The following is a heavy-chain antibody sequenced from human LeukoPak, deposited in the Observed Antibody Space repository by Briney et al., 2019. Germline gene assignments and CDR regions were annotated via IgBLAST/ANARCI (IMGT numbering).Heavy chain of an antibody. CDR1: GFTFSTYW. CDR2: INSDGSST. Sequence: GGSLRLSCAASGFTFSTYWMHWVRQAPGKGLVWVSRINSDGSSTTYADSVKGRFTISRVNAKNTLYLQMNSLRAEDTAVYYCARVINSGWLGELSDWGQGTLVTVSS. V-gene: IGHV3-74*01. J-gene: IGHJ4*02. CDR3: ARVINSGWLGELSD. D-gene: IGHD6-19*01.